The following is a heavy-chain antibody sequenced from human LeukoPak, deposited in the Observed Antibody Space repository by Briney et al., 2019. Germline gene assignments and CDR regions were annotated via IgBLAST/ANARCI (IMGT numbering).Heavy chain of an antibody. Sequence: GRSLRLSCAASGFTFSSYGMHWVRQAPGKGLEWVAVIWYDGSNKYYADSVKGRFTISRDNSKDTLYLQMNSLRAEDTAVYYCAREYYYDSSGYYPFDYWGQGTLVTVSS. CDR3: AREYYYDSSGYYPFDY. V-gene: IGHV3-33*01. CDR2: IWYDGSNK. CDR1: GFTFSSYG. J-gene: IGHJ4*02. D-gene: IGHD3-22*01.